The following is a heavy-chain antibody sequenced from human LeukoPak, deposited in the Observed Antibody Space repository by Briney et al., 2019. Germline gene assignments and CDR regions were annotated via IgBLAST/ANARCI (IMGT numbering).Heavy chain of an antibody. D-gene: IGHD2-21*02. CDR3: AKTLVVTAIRDFDY. CDR1: GFTFSSYG. J-gene: IGHJ4*02. Sequence: GGSLRLSCAASGFTFSSYGMHWVRQAPGKGLEWVAFIRYDGSNKYYADSVKGRFTISRDNSKNTLYLQMNSLRAEDTAVYYCAKTLVVTAIRDFDYWGQGTLVTVSS. CDR2: IRYDGSNK. V-gene: IGHV3-30*02.